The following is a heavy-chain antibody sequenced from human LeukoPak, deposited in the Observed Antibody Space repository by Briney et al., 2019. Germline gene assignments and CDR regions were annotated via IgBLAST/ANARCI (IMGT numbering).Heavy chain of an antibody. V-gene: IGHV4-59*01. J-gene: IGHJ4*02. CDR2: IYYSGST. CDR1: GGSISSYY. Sequence: SETLSLTCTVSGGSISSYYWSWIRQPPGKGLEWIGYIYYSGSTNYNPSLKSRVTISVDTSKNQFSLKLSSVTAADTAVYYCARGSGVLGYSSGWYDYWGQGTLVTVSS. D-gene: IGHD6-19*01. CDR3: ARGSGVLGYSSGWYDY.